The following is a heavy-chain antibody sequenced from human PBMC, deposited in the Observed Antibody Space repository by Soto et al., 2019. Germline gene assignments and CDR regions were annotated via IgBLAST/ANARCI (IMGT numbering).Heavy chain of an antibody. CDR3: ATGSSFCGDDCFGV. D-gene: IGHD2-21*02. CDR1: GYTLTELS. Sequence: QVQLVQSGAEVKKPGASVKVSCKISGYTLTELSMHWVRQAPGKGLEWMGGFDPEDAETIYAQKFQGRVTMTEDTSADTAYMELSSLRSEDTAVYYCATGSSFCGDDCFGVWSQGTPVTVSS. V-gene: IGHV1-24*01. CDR2: FDPEDAET. J-gene: IGHJ4*02.